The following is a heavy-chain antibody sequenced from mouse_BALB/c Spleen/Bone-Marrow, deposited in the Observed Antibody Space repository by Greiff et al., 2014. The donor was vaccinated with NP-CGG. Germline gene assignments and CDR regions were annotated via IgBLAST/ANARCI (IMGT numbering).Heavy chain of an antibody. V-gene: IGHV5-6-5*01. CDR1: GFTLSSYA. CDR2: ISSGGST. D-gene: IGHD2-10*02. CDR3: AKRGAYGNFWFAY. J-gene: IGHJ3*01. Sequence: EVMLVESGGGLVKPGGSLKLSCAASGFTLSSYAMSWVRQTPEKRLEWVASISSGGSTYYPDSVKGRFTISRDNARNILYLQMSSLRSEDTAMYYCAKRGAYGNFWFAYWGQGTLVTVSA.